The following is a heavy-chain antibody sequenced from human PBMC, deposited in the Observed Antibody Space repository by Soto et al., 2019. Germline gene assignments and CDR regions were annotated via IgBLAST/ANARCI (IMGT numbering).Heavy chain of an antibody. CDR3: AKDAFTMVRGVISYYGMDV. J-gene: IGHJ6*02. Sequence: PGGSLRLSCAASGFTFGPFWMHWVRQAPGKGLVWLSHINSDGSTIVYADSVKGRFTISRDNAKNSLYLQMNSLRAEDTALYYCAKDAFTMVRGVISYYGMDVWGQGTTVTVSS. D-gene: IGHD3-10*01. V-gene: IGHV3-74*01. CDR1: GFTFGPFW. CDR2: INSDGSTI.